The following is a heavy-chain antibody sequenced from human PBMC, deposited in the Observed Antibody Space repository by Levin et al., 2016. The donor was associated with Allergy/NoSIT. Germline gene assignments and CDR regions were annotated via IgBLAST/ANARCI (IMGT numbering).Heavy chain of an antibody. CDR2: ISYDGSNK. CDR1: GFTFSSYA. Sequence: GGSLRLSCAASGFTFSSYAMHWVRQAPGKGLEWVAVISYDGSNKYYADSVKGRFTISRDNSKNTLYLQMNSLRAEDTAVYYCAREVVVVVAAKYYYYGMDVWGQGTTVTVSS. V-gene: IGHV3-30*04. CDR3: AREVVVVVAAKYYYYGMDV. J-gene: IGHJ6*02. D-gene: IGHD2-15*01.